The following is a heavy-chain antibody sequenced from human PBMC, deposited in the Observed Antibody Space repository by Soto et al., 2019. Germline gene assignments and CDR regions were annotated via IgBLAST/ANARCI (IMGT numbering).Heavy chain of an antibody. V-gene: IGHV4-4*02. CDR1: SDSISGENW. J-gene: IGHJ4*02. Sequence: QVQLQESGPGLVKPSETLSLTCTVSSDSISGENWWSWVRQPPGMGLEWIGEIFHTGGTNYNPSLRCRVSMEVDKSKNQFSLNLISASAADTAVYYCARVFSSGSGWMYYFDFWGQGTLVSVSS. CDR2: IFHTGGT. D-gene: IGHD6-25*01. CDR3: ARVFSSGSGWMYYFDF.